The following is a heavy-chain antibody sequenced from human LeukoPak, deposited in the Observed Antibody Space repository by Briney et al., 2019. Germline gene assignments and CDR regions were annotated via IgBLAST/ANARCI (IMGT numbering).Heavy chain of an antibody. V-gene: IGHV4-39*07. CDR1: GAAVISSTYF. CDR3: ARGRSMAAGAS. D-gene: IGHD5-24*01. CDR2: ISYSGTT. Sequence: SETLSLTCTVSGAAVISSTYFCGWIRQPPGKGLEWIGRISYSGTTYCNPSLKSRVTISLATSKNQFSRDRTSVTAADTAVYSCARGRSMAAGASWGQGTLVTVSS. J-gene: IGHJ5*02.